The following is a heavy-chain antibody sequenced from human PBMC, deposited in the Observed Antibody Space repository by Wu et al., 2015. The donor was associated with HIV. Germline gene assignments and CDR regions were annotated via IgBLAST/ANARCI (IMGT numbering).Heavy chain of an antibody. Sequence: QVQLVQSGGEVKKPGASVKVSCKASGYSFVRYSLNWVRQAPGQGLEWMGWIGVSNGNTIYAQKFQGRVIMTTDKPTSTVYMELKSLTSDDTAVYYCAKADQRGYDYGHWYFDFWGRGTLVTVSS. D-gene: IGHD5-18*01. CDR1: GYSFVRYS. V-gene: IGHV1-18*01. J-gene: IGHJ2*01. CDR3: AKADQRGYDYGHWYFDF. CDR2: IGVSNGNT.